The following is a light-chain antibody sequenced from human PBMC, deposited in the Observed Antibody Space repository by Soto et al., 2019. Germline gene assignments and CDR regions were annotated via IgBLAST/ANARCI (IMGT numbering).Light chain of an antibody. CDR2: DAS. J-gene: IGKJ5*01. Sequence: EVVLTQSPATLSLSPGEGATLSCRVSQSISSSYLSWYQQRPGQAPRLLIYDASNRATGIPARFSGSGSGTDFTLTISSLEPEDFAVYYCQQRSDWITFGQGTRLEI. CDR3: QQRSDWIT. V-gene: IGKV3-11*01. CDR1: QSISSSY.